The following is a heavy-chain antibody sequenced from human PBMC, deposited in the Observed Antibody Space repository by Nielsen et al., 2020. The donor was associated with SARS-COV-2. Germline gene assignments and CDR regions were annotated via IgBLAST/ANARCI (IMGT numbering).Heavy chain of an antibody. CDR1: GFTFSSYA. V-gene: IGHV3-23*01. J-gene: IGHJ4*02. D-gene: IGHD4-17*01. CDR2: ISGSGGST. CDR3: AKDLRRGDYAAP. Sequence: GGSLRLSCAASGFTFSSYAMSWVRQAPGKGLEWVSAISGSGGSTYYADSVKGRFTISRDNSKNTLYLQMNSLRVEDTAVYYCAKDLRRGDYAAPWGQGTLVTVSS.